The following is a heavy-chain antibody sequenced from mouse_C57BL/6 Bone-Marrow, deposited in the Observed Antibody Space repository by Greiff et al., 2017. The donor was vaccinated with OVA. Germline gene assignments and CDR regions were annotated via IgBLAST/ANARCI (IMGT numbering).Heavy chain of an antibody. Sequence: QVQLQQPGAELVKPGASVKMSCKASGYTFTSYWITWVKQRPGQGLEWIGDIYPGSGSTNYNEKFKSKATLTVDTSSSTAYMQLSSLTSEDSAVYYRARRQYDYGNYAMDYWGQGTSVTVSS. D-gene: IGHD2-4*01. J-gene: IGHJ4*01. CDR1: GYTFTSYW. CDR2: IYPGSGST. CDR3: ARRQYDYGNYAMDY. V-gene: IGHV1-55*01.